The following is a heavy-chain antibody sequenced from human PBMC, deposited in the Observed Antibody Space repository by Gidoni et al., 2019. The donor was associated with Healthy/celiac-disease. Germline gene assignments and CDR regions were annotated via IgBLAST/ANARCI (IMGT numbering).Heavy chain of an antibody. V-gene: IGHV3-21*01. J-gene: IGHJ5*02. Sequence: EVQLVESGGGLVKPGGSLRLSCAASGFTFSSYSMNWVRQAPGKGLEWVSSISSSSYIYDADSVKGRFTISRDNAKNSLYLQMNSLRAEDTAVYYCARERTYSSGFEPWGQGTLVTVSS. CDR2: ISSSSYI. CDR1: GFTFSSYS. D-gene: IGHD6-19*01. CDR3: ARERTYSSGFEP.